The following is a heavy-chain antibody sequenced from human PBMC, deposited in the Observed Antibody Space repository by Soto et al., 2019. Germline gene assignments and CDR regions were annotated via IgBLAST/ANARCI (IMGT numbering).Heavy chain of an antibody. V-gene: IGHV3-74*01. Sequence: EVQLVESGGGLVQPGGSLRLSCAASGFTFSSYWMHWVRQAPGKGLVWVSRINSDGSSTSYAGSVKGRFPISRDNAKNTLYLQMNSLRAEDTAVYYCARADYAGAPDYWGQGTLVTVSS. D-gene: IGHD4-17*01. CDR1: GFTFSSYW. CDR3: ARADYAGAPDY. J-gene: IGHJ4*02. CDR2: INSDGSST.